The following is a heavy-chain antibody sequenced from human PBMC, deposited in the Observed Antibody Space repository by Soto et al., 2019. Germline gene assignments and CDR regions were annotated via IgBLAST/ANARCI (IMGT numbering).Heavy chain of an antibody. CDR2: IYYSGST. D-gene: IGHD3-9*01. Sequence: SETLSLTCTVSGGSISSGGYYWSWIRQHPGKGLEWIGYIYYSGSTYYNPSLKSRVTISVDTSKSQFSLKLSSVTAADTAVYYCARGTDILTGYNWFDPWGQGTLVTVSS. CDR3: ARGTDILTGYNWFDP. V-gene: IGHV4-31*03. J-gene: IGHJ5*02. CDR1: GGSISSGGYY.